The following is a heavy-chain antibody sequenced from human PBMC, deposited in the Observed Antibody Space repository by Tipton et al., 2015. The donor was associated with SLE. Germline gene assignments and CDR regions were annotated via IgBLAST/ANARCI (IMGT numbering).Heavy chain of an antibody. CDR2: ISYDGSNK. J-gene: IGHJ4*02. CDR1: GFTFSSYA. D-gene: IGHD3-22*01. CDR3: AKDHSGWDPTYYFDY. Sequence: RSLRLSCPASGFTFSSYAMHWVRQAPGKGLEWVAVISYDGSNKYYADSVKGRFTISRDNSKNTLYLQMNSLRAEDTAVYYCAKDHSGWDPTYYFDYWGQGTLVTVSS. V-gene: IGHV3-30*04.